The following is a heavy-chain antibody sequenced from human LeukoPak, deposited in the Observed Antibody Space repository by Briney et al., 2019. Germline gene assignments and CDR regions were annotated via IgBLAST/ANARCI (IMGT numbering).Heavy chain of an antibody. Sequence: SETLSLTCAVYGGSFSGYYWSWIRQPPGKGLEWIGEVNHSGSTNYNPSLKSRVTISVDTSKNQFSLKLSSVTAADTAVYYCARAVGNRARRFNYWGQGTLVTVSS. CDR1: GGSFSGYY. D-gene: IGHD1/OR15-1a*01. J-gene: IGHJ4*02. V-gene: IGHV4-34*01. CDR2: VNHSGST. CDR3: ARAVGNRARRFNY.